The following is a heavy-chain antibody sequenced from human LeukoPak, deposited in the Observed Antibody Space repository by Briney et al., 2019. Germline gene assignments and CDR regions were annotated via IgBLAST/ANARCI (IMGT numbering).Heavy chain of an antibody. Sequence: GGSPRLSCAASGFTFSRNSMNWVRQAPGKGLEWVSAISGSGGSTYYADSVKGRFTISRDNSKNTLYLQMNSLRAEDTAVYYCAKEDSNYFDSGSPDYWGQGTLVTVSS. V-gene: IGHV3-23*01. CDR1: GFTFSRNS. D-gene: IGHD3-10*01. CDR2: ISGSGGST. J-gene: IGHJ4*02. CDR3: AKEDSNYFDSGSPDY.